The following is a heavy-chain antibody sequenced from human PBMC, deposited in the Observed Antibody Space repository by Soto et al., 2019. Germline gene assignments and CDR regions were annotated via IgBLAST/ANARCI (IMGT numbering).Heavy chain of an antibody. V-gene: IGHV3-33*01. J-gene: IGHJ6*03. CDR2: IWYDGSNK. Sequence: QVQLVESGGGVVQPGRSLRLSCAASGFTFSSYGMHWVRQAPGKGLEWVAVIWYDGSNKYYADSVKGRFTISRDNSKNTLYLQMNSLRAEDTSVYYCARDRVYMDVWGKGTTVTVSS. D-gene: IGHD3-10*01. CDR3: ARDRVYMDV. CDR1: GFTFSSYG.